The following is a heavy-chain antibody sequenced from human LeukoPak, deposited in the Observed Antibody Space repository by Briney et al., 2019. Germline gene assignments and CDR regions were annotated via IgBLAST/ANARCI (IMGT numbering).Heavy chain of an antibody. D-gene: IGHD5-18*01. CDR1: GGTFSSYA. CDR2: IIPIFGTA. V-gene: IGHV1-69*01. Sequence: SVKVSCKASGGTFSSYAISWVRQAPGQGLEWMGGIIPIFGTANYAQKFQGRVTITADESTSTAYMELSSLRSEDTAVYYCASSVGYSYIDAFDIWGQGTMVTVSS. J-gene: IGHJ3*02. CDR3: ASSVGYSYIDAFDI.